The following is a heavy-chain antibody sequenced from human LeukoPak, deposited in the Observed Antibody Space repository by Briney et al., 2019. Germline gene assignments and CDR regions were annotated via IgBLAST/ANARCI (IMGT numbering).Heavy chain of an antibody. Sequence: GGSLRLSCAASGFTFSSYWMSWVRQAPGKGLEWVSSISRRSRHVYYAGSVQGRFTISRDNAENSLYLQMNSLRAEDMAVYFCVRDLMGSGSTTAYLHHWGQGTLVTVSS. V-gene: IGHV3-21*01. D-gene: IGHD1-1*01. J-gene: IGHJ1*01. CDR2: ISRRSRHV. CDR1: GFTFSSYW. CDR3: VRDLMGSGSTTAYLHH.